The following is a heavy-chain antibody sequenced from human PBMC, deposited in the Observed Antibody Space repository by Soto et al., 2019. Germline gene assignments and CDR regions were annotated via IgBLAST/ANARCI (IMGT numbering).Heavy chain of an antibody. J-gene: IGHJ6*02. V-gene: IGHV4-59*01. CDR2: IYSSGST. Sequence: QVQLQESGPGLVKPSETLSLTCTVSGGSISTYFWNWIRQAPGKGLEWIGYIYSSGSTEYNPSLKSRVTISLDKSKNHFSLKLTSVTAEDTAMYYCARDRPTKDDYYGFDVWGHGTAVTVSS. CDR3: ARDRPTKDDYYGFDV. CDR1: GGSISTYF.